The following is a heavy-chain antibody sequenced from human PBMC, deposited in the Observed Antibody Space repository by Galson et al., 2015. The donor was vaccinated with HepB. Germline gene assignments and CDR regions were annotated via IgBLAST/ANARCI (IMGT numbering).Heavy chain of an antibody. CDR3: ARGWFLYTNYYYYMDV. CDR1: GGTFSSYA. D-gene: IGHD3-10*01. Sequence: SVKVSCKASGGTFSSYAISWVRQAPGQGLEWMGRIIPILGIANYAQKFQGRVTITADKSTSTAYMELSSLRSEDTAVYYCARGWFLYTNYYYYMDVWGKGTTVTVSS. V-gene: IGHV1-69*10. CDR2: IIPILGIA. J-gene: IGHJ6*03.